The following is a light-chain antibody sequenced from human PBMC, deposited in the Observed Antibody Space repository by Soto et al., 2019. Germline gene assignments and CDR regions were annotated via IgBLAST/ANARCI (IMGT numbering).Light chain of an antibody. J-gene: IGKJ4*02. CDR3: QQCNSYVLT. CDR1: QSLSIY. Sequence: QAPSTFAASVGDRVTITCRASQSLSIYLNWYQHKPGKAPKLIIYAASYLQGGVPSRFSGSGSGTDFTLTISSLQPDDFATYYCQQCNSYVLTFGGGTKVDIK. V-gene: IGKV1-39*01. CDR2: AAS.